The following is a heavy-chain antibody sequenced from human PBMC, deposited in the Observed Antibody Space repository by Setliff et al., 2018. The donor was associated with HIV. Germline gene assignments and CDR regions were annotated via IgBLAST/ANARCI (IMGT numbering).Heavy chain of an antibody. J-gene: IGHJ4*02. V-gene: IGHV4-59*02. Sequence: SETLSLTCTVSGGSVSDYFWNWIRQPPGKGLEWIGYIYYSGSTNYNPSLEGRVSISVDTSKNQFSLRLSSVTAADTAVYYCARGHTWNYYGGDYFDYWGQGSLVTVSS. CDR3: ARGHTWNYYGGDYFDY. D-gene: IGHD1-7*01. CDR1: GGSVSDYF. CDR2: IYYSGST.